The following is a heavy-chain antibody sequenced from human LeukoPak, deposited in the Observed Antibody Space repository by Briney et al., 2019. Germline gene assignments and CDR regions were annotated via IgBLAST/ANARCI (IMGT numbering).Heavy chain of an antibody. V-gene: IGHV1-69*01. CDR1: GGTFSSYA. Sequence: SVKVSCKASGGTFSSYAISWVRQAPGQGLEWMGGIIPIFGTAKYAQKFQGRVTITADESTSTAYMELSSLRSEDTAVYYCAKQLGYCSDGSCYFPYWGQGTLVTVSS. CDR2: IIPIFGTA. J-gene: IGHJ4*02. CDR3: AKQLGYCSDGSCYFPY. D-gene: IGHD2-15*01.